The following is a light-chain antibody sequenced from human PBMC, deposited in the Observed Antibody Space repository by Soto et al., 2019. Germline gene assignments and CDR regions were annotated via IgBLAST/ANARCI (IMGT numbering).Light chain of an antibody. V-gene: IGKV3-20*01. CDR1: QSVSSSS. Sequence: EIVLTQSPGTLSLSPGERATLSCRASQSVSSSSLAWYQQKPGQAPRLLIYDTSSRATGIPDRFSGSGSGTEFTFTISRLEPEDFAVYYCHQYGGPPRTFGQGTKVDIK. J-gene: IGKJ1*01. CDR3: HQYGGPPRT. CDR2: DTS.